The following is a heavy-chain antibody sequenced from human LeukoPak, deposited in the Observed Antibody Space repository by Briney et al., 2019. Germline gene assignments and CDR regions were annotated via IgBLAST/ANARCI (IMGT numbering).Heavy chain of an antibody. V-gene: IGHV4-61*02. CDR2: IYTSGST. CDR1: GGSISSGSYY. J-gene: IGHJ3*02. Sequence: SETLSLTCTVSGGSISSGSYYWSWIRQPAGKGLEWIGRIYTSGSTNYNPSLKSRVTISVDTSKNQFSLKLSSVTAADTAVYYCPRDGGRFYYNSSGSPANDAFDTWGQGTMATVSP. CDR3: PRDGGRFYYNSSGSPANDAFDT. D-gene: IGHD3-22*01.